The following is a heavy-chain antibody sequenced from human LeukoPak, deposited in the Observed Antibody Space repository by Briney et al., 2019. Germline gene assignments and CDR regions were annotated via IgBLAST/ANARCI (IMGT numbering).Heavy chain of an antibody. D-gene: IGHD6-19*01. V-gene: IGHV1-69*13. J-gene: IGHJ4*02. CDR2: IIPIFGTA. CDR3: AREVAGTDYFDY. CDR1: GGTFSSYA. Sequence: SVKVSCKASGGTFSSYAISWVRQAPGQGLEWMGGIIPIFGTANYAQKFQGRVTITADESTSTAYMELSSLRSEDTAVYYCAREVAGTDYFDYWGQGTLVTVSS.